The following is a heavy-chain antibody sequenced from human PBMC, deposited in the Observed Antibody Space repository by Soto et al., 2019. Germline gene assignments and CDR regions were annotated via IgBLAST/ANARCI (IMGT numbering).Heavy chain of an antibody. Sequence: SETLSLTCTVSGDSVRNQYWSWIRRPPGRGLEWIGYIYRSGSTKYNSSLKSRLTISVDTSKNQFSLKLSSVTAADTAVYYCARTLDYGNMDVWGKGTTVTVSS. CDR1: GDSVRNQY. CDR3: ARTLDYGNMDV. J-gene: IGHJ6*03. V-gene: IGHV4-4*09. CDR2: IYRSGST. D-gene: IGHD3-16*01.